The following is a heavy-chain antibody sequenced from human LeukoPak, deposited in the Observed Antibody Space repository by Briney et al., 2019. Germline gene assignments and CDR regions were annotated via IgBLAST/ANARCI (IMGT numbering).Heavy chain of an antibody. Sequence: GASVKVSCKASGYTFTSYGISSVRQAPGQGLEWMGWISAYNGNTNYVQKLQGRVTLTPDTSTGTAYMELRSLRSDDTAVYYCASDNHYDILTASPGLINLFDPWGEGTLVTVSS. CDR3: ASDNHYDILTASPGLINLFDP. CDR1: GYTFTSYG. V-gene: IGHV1-18*01. CDR2: ISAYNGNT. J-gene: IGHJ5*02. D-gene: IGHD3-9*01.